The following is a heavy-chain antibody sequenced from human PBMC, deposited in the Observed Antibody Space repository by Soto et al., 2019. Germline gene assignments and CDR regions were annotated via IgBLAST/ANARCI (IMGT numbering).Heavy chain of an antibody. J-gene: IGHJ4*02. Sequence: GGSLGLSCSASVFTFSSYAMSWVRQAPGKGLEWVSAISGSGGSTYYADSVKGRFTISRDNSKNTLYLQMNSLRAEDTAVYYCADVPHYFDYWGQGTLVTVSS. V-gene: IGHV3-23*01. CDR3: ADVPHYFDY. CDR2: ISGSGGST. CDR1: VFTFSSYA.